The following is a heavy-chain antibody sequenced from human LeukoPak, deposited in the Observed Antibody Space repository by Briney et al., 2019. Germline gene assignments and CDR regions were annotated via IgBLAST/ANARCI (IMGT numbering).Heavy chain of an antibody. CDR1: GFTFSDYY. V-gene: IGHV3-11*01. CDR3: AKDASYYDSSGYYSGYFDY. Sequence: GGSLRLSCAASGFTFSDYYMSWIRQAPGKGLEWVSYISSSGSTIYYADSVKGRFTISRDNAKNSLYLQMNSLRAEDTAVYYCAKDASYYDSSGYYSGYFDYWGQGTLVTVSS. D-gene: IGHD3-22*01. J-gene: IGHJ4*02. CDR2: ISSSGSTI.